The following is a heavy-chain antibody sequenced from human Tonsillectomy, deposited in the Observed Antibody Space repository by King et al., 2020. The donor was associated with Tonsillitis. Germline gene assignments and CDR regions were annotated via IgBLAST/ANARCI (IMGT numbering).Heavy chain of an antibody. CDR3: AKDKGTNYDRGRGAFDV. CDR1: GFTFSNHD. D-gene: IGHD3-16*01. Sequence: VQLVESGGGLVKPGGSLRLSCVTSGFTFSNHDMNWVRQAPGKGLEWVSSISSRGKYIHYADSLKGRVTITRDNAKTSLYLQMNSLRAEDTAVYYCAKDKGTNYDRGRGAFDVWGQGTRVTVSS. J-gene: IGHJ3*01. CDR2: ISSRGKYI. V-gene: IGHV3-21*01.